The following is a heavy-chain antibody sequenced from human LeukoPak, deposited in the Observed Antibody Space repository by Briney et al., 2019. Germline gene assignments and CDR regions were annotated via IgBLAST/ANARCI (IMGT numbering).Heavy chain of an antibody. CDR3: ARDCFGFFNWFDP. D-gene: IGHD3-3*01. CDR2: INPNSGGT. Sequence: GGSLRLSCAASGFTFSSYGMHWVRQAPGQGLEWMGWINPNSGGTNYAQKFQGRVTMTRDTSISTAYMELSRLRSDDTAVYYCARDCFGFFNWFDPWGQGTLVTVSS. V-gene: IGHV1-2*02. CDR1: GFTFSSYG. J-gene: IGHJ5*02.